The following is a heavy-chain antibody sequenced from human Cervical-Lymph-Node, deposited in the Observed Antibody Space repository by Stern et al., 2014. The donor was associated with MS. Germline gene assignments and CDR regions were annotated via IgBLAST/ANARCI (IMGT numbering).Heavy chain of an antibody. V-gene: IGHV1-46*01. Sequence: VQLVQSGGEVKKPGGSVKVSCKASGYTFTSYYMHWGRQAPGKGLEWMGIINPSGGSTSYAQNFQGRVTMTRDTSTTTVYMELRSLRSEDTAVFYCAREVAGHRLGMMDVWGQGTTVTVSS. D-gene: IGHD6-19*01. J-gene: IGHJ6*02. CDR2: INPSGGST. CDR3: AREVAGHRLGMMDV. CDR1: GYTFTSYY.